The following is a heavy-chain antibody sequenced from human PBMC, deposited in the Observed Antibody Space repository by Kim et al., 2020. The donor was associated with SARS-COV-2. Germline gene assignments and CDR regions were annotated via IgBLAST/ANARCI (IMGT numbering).Heavy chain of an antibody. CDR3: AKNLWGYSSSWYEGDWFDP. J-gene: IGHJ5*02. D-gene: IGHD6-13*01. Sequence: GPFTISRDNSRNTLYLQMNSLRAEDTAVYYCAKNLWGYSSSWYEGDWFDPWGQGTLVTVSS. V-gene: IGHV3-30*02.